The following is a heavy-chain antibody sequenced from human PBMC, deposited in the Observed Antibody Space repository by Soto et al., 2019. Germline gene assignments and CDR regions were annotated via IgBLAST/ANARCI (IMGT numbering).Heavy chain of an antibody. V-gene: IGHV1-69*01. CDR2: IIPIFGTA. Sequence: QVQLVQSGAEVKKPGSSVKVSCKASGGTFSSYSINWLLQAPGQGLEWMGEIIPIFGTANYAQKFQGRVTITADESTSPAYMELSSLRSEDTAVYYCARDGGRHSGGIDYWGQGALVTVSS. J-gene: IGHJ4*02. D-gene: IGHD1-26*01. CDR1: GGTFSSYS. CDR3: ARDGGRHSGGIDY.